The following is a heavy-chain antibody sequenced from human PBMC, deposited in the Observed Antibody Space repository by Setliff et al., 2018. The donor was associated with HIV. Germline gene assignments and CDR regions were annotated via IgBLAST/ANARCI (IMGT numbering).Heavy chain of an antibody. J-gene: IGHJ6*02. CDR2: ISTYSDET. CDR3: ARDVEHMMDV. CDR1: GYTSTAYG. Sequence: ASVKVSCKPSGYTSTAYGLSWVRQAPGQGLEWMGWISTYSDETSYAQRLQGRVTMTTDTSTSTAYVELRRLTFDDTAVYYCARDVEHMMDVWGQGTTVTVSS. V-gene: IGHV1-18*01.